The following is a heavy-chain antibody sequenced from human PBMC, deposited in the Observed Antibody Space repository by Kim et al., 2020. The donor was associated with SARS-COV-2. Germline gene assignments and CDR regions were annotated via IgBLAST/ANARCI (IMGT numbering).Heavy chain of an antibody. Sequence: GGSLRLSCAASGFTFSSYAMHWVRQAPGKGLEWVAVISYDGSNKYYADSVKGRFTISRDNSKNTLYLQMNSLRAEDTAVYYCARVAEQYCSSTSCYYYGMDVWGQGTTVTVSS. CDR2: ISYDGSNK. J-gene: IGHJ6*02. D-gene: IGHD2-2*01. CDR3: ARVAEQYCSSTSCYYYGMDV. CDR1: GFTFSSYA. V-gene: IGHV3-30-3*01.